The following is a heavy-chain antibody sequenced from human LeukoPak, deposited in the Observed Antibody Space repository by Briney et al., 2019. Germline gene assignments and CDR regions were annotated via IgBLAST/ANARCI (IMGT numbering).Heavy chain of an antibody. D-gene: IGHD2-8*01. CDR2: ISSNSKYT. V-gene: IGHV3-11*05. CDR1: GFMFSDYF. J-gene: IGHJ4*02. Sequence: GGSLRLSCAASGFMFSDYFMSGIRQAPGKELEWISYISSNSKYTKYADSVKGRFTISRDNAKKSLYLQMNSLRAEDTAVYYCARDNGNKYYFDYWGQGTLVTVSS. CDR3: ARDNGNKYYFDY.